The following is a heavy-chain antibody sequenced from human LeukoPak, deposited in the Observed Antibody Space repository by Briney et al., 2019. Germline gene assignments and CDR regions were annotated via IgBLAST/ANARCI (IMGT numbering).Heavy chain of an antibody. CDR3: ARHRAAGHDSSGKQSFPEYFQH. V-gene: IGHV4-39*01. J-gene: IGHJ1*01. CDR1: GGSISSSSYY. CDR2: IYYSGST. Sequence: PSETLSLTCTVSGGSISSSSYYWGWIRQPPGKGLEWIGSIYYSGSTYYNPSLKSRVTISVDTSKNQFSLKLSSVTAADTAVYYCARHRAAGHDSSGKQSFPEYFQHWGQGTLVTVSS. D-gene: IGHD3-22*01.